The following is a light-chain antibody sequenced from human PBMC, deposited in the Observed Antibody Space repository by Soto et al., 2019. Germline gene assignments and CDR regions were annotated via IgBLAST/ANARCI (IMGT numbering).Light chain of an antibody. CDR1: TGAVTGGHY. V-gene: IGLV7-46*01. CDR2: DTS. Sequence: QAVVTQEPSLTVSPGGTVTLTCGSNTGAVTGGHYPYWFQRKPGQAPRILIYDTSNKHSWTPARFSGSLLGGKAALTLSGAQPEDEAEYYCLLSHGRARVFGGGTKLTVL. CDR3: LLSHGRARV. J-gene: IGLJ3*02.